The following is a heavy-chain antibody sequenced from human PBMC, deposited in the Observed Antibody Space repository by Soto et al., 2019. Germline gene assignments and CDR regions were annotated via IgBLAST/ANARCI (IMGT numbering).Heavy chain of an antibody. Sequence: QVQLQESGPGLVKPSQTLSLTCTVSGGSISSGGYYWSWIRQHPGKSLEWIGYIYYSGSTYYNPSIKSRVTISVDTSKNQFSLKLSSVTAADTAVYYCARATARQRLNWFDPWGQGTLVTVSS. CDR3: ARATARQRLNWFDP. CDR1: GGSISSGGYY. CDR2: IYYSGST. V-gene: IGHV4-31*03. J-gene: IGHJ5*02. D-gene: IGHD6-25*01.